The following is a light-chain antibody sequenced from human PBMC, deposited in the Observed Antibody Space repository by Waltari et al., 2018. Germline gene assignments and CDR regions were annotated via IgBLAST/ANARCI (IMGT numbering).Light chain of an antibody. CDR2: AAS. V-gene: IGKV1-39*01. CDR1: QTIRSY. J-gene: IGKJ2*01. CDR3: QQSYSTPYT. Sequence: DTQMTQSPSSLSASVGDRVTITCRASQTIRSYLNWYQQKPGKAPKLLIYAASSLQSGVPSRFSGSGSGTDFTLTISSLQPEDFATYYCQQSYSTPYTFGQGTKLEVK.